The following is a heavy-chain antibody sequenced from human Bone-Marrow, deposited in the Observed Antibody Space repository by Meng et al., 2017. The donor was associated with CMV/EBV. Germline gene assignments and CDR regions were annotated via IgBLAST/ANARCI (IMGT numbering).Heavy chain of an antibody. CDR1: GGTFSSYA. Sequence: SVKVSCKTSGGTFSSYAISWVRQAPGQGLEWMGGIIPILGIANYAQKFQGRVTITADKSTSTAYMELSSLRSEDTAVYYCARYGGNPYGYYYGMDVWGQGTTVTVSS. CDR2: IIPILGIA. CDR3: ARYGGNPYGYYYGMDV. V-gene: IGHV1-69*10. D-gene: IGHD4/OR15-4a*01. J-gene: IGHJ6*02.